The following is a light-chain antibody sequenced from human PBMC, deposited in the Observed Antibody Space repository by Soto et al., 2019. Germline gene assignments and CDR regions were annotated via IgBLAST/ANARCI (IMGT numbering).Light chain of an antibody. CDR3: QQYISYPYT. CDR2: DAS. CDR1: QTTNTW. Sequence: DIPMTQFPSTLSASVGDRVTITCRASQTTNTWLAWYQQKPGTAPKLLIYDASSLEGGVPSRFSASGSGTEFTLTLSSLQPDDLATYYCQQYISYPYTFGQGTKVEIK. V-gene: IGKV1-5*01. J-gene: IGKJ2*01.